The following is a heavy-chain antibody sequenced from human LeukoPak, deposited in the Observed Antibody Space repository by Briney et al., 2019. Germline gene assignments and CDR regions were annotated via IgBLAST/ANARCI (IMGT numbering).Heavy chain of an antibody. Sequence: SETLSLTCTVSGYSISSGHYWGWIRQPPGKGLEWIGSMYHSGSTYYNPPLKSRVTISVDTSKNQFSLKLSSVTAADTAVYYCARGGNWGILLDYWGQGTLVTVSS. V-gene: IGHV4-38-2*02. CDR1: GYSISSGHY. CDR3: ARGGNWGILLDY. J-gene: IGHJ4*02. CDR2: MYHSGST. D-gene: IGHD7-27*01.